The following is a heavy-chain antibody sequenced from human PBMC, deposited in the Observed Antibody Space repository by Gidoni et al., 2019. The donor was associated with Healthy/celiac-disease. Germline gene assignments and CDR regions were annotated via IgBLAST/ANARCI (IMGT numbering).Heavy chain of an antibody. CDR2: IYYSGST. V-gene: IGHV4-61*01. D-gene: IGHD4-17*01. CDR1: GVSVSSGSYY. Sequence: QVQLQESGPGLVKPSETLSLTCTVSGVSVSSGSYYWSWIRPPPGKGLEWIGYIYYSGSTNYNPSLKSRVTISVDTSKNQFSLKLSSVTAADTAVYYCARVGEDYGDYGDAFDIWGQGTMVTVSS. CDR3: ARVGEDYGDYGDAFDI. J-gene: IGHJ3*02.